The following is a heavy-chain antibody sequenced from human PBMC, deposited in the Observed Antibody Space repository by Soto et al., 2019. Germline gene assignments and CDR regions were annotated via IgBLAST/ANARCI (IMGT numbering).Heavy chain of an antibody. CDR1: GFTFTNFG. V-gene: IGHV3-30*18. CDR3: AKDRPDTSGGGAYYYYGLDD. Sequence: GSLRLSCAASGFTFTNFGMHWVRQAPGKGLGWVAAISYDGTKKYYADSLKGRFTISRDNSKNTLYLQVTSLSAEDTAVYYCAKDRPDTSGGGAYYYYGLDDGGQGTTVTVSS. CDR2: ISYDGTKK. J-gene: IGHJ6*02. D-gene: IGHD3-16*01.